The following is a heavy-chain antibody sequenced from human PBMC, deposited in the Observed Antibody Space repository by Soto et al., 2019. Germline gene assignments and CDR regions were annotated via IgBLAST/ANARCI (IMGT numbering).Heavy chain of an antibody. D-gene: IGHD2-15*01. J-gene: IGHJ6*03. CDR3: ARYAVGENYYYYMDV. V-gene: IGHV1-18*01. Sequence: ASVKVSCKASGYTFTSYGISWVRQAPGQGLEWMGWISAYNGNTNYAQKLQGRVTMTTDTSTSTAYMELRSLRSDDTAVYYCARYAVGENYYYYMDVWGKGTTVTVSS. CDR1: GYTFTSYG. CDR2: ISAYNGNT.